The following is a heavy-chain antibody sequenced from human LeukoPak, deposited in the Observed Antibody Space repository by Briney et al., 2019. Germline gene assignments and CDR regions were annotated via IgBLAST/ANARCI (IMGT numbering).Heavy chain of an antibody. J-gene: IGHJ6*03. CDR3: ARTYSSSSIGYYYYMDV. CDR1: GYTFTSYG. CDR2: ISAYNGST. Sequence: ASVKVSCKASGYTFTSYGISLVRHAPGQGLEWMGWISAYNGSTNYAQKLQGRVTMTTDTSTSTAYMDLRILRSDDKAVYYCARTYSSSSIGYYYYMDVWGKGTTVSVSS. D-gene: IGHD6-13*01. V-gene: IGHV1-18*01.